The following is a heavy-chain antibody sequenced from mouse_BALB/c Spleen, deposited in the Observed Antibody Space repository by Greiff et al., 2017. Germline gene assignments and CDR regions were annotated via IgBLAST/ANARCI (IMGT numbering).Heavy chain of an antibody. D-gene: IGHD2-10*02. CDR1: GFTFSSYT. CDR2: ISNGGGST. CDR3: ARHALYGNYLAWFAY. V-gene: IGHV5-12-2*01. J-gene: IGHJ3*01. Sequence: EVKLVESGGGLVQPEGSLKLSCAASGFTFSSYTMSWVRQTPEKRLEWVAYISNGGGSTYYPDTVKGRFTISRDNAKNTLYLQMSSLKSEDTAMYYCARHALYGNYLAWFAYWGQGTLVTVSA.